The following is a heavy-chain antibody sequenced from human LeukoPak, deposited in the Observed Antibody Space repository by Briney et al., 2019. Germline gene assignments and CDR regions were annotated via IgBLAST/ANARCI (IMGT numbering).Heavy chain of an antibody. CDR1: GFTFSSYS. J-gene: IGHJ3*02. CDR3: AKGGLAAFDAFDI. D-gene: IGHD6-6*01. CDR2: ITSSSSTA. Sequence: GGSLRLSCAASGFTFSSYSMNWVRQAPGKGLEWVSKITSSSSTAFYADSVKGRFTISRDNAKNSLYLQMNSLRAEDMALYYCAKGGLAAFDAFDIWGQGTMVTVSS. V-gene: IGHV3-48*04.